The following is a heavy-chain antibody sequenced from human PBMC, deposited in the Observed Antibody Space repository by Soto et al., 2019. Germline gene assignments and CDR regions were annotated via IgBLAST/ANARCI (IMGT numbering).Heavy chain of an antibody. CDR1: GYTFTGYY. V-gene: IGHV1-2*04. CDR3: ARGDGVGYCSSTSCSTEYDY. D-gene: IGHD2-2*03. Sequence: ASVKVSCKASGYTFTGYYMHWVRQAPGQGLEWMGWINPNSGGTNYAQKFQGWVTMTRDTSISTAYMELSRLRSDDTAVYYCARGDGVGYCSSTSCSTEYDYWGQGTQVTVSS. J-gene: IGHJ4*02. CDR2: INPNSGGT.